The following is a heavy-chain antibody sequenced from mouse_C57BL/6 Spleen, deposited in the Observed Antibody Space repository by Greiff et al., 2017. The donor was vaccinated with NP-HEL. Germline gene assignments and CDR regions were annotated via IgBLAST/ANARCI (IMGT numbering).Heavy chain of an antibody. CDR1: GYAFSSSC. CDR3: ARSPSLHYYAMGY. D-gene: IGHD6-1*01. V-gene: IGHV1-82*01. CDR2: IYPGDGDT. Sequence: VQRVESGPELVKPGASVKISCKASGYAFSSSCMNWVKQRPGKGLEWIGRIYPGDGDTNYNGKFKGKATLTADKSSSTAYMQLSSLTSEDSAVYICARSPSLHYYAMGYWGQGTSVTVSS. J-gene: IGHJ4*01.